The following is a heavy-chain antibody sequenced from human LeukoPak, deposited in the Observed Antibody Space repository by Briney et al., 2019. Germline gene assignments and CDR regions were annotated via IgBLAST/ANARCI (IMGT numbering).Heavy chain of an antibody. CDR3: ARPTRSSSPEC. J-gene: IGHJ4*02. CDR2: INPDGGDK. D-gene: IGHD6-13*01. CDR1: GFTFSSYW. V-gene: IGHV3-7*01. Sequence: PGGSLRLSCAASGFTFSSYWMSWVRQAPGEGLEWLANINPDGGDKNYVDSVKGRFTISRDNAKNSVYLEINSLRAEDTAVYYCARPTRSSSPECWGQGTLLTVSS.